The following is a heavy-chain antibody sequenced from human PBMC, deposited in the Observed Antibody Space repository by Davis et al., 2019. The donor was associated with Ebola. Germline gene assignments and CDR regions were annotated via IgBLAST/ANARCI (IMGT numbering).Heavy chain of an antibody. CDR2: IIPVYRTA. CDR3: ARGVGWGYYFDY. CDR1: GYTFTSYG. Sequence: SVKVSCKASGYTFTSYGITWVRQAPGQGLEWMGGIIPVYRTADYAQKYRDRLTITADASTATAYMDLSSLRSEDTAVYYCARGVGWGYYFDYWGQGTLVTVSS. V-gene: IGHV1-69*13. D-gene: IGHD2-15*01. J-gene: IGHJ4*02.